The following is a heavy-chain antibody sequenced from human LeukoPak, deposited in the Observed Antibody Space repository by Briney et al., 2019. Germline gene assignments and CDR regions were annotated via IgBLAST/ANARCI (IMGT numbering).Heavy chain of an antibody. Sequence: PSETLSLTCTVSGGSISSFYWSWIRQPPGKGLEWIGYIYYTGNTNYNPSLKSRVTISVDTSKNQFSLNLSSVTAADTAIYYCARLGGATSPFGYWGQGTLVTVSS. J-gene: IGHJ4*02. CDR3: ARLGGATSPFGY. D-gene: IGHD1-26*01. CDR2: IYYTGNT. V-gene: IGHV4-59*08. CDR1: GGSISSFY.